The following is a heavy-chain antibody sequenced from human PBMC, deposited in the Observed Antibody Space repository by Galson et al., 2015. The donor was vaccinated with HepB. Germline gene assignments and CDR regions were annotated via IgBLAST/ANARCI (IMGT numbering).Heavy chain of an antibody. CDR2: IYYSGST. J-gene: IGHJ4*02. CDR3: ARIIVGATPAFDY. Sequence: LSLTCTVSGGSISSSSYYWGWIRQPPGKGLEWIGSIYYSGSTYYNPSLKSRVTISVDTSKNQFSLKLSSVTAADTAVYYCARIIVGATPAFDYWGQGTLVTVSS. CDR1: GGSISSSSYY. D-gene: IGHD1-26*01. V-gene: IGHV4-39*01.